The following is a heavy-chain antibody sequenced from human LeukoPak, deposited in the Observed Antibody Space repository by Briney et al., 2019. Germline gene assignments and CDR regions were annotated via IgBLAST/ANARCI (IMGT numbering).Heavy chain of an antibody. CDR2: IHYSGTT. Sequence: PSETLSLTCTGSGGSINNYYWSWIRQPPGKGLEWIGYIHYSGTTNYNPSLKSRLTMSVDTSKNQFSLKLSSVTAADTAVYYCARSNGAISAAEDYWGQGTLVTVSS. J-gene: IGHJ4*02. V-gene: IGHV4-59*01. D-gene: IGHD6-13*01. CDR3: ARSNGAISAAEDY. CDR1: GGSINNYY.